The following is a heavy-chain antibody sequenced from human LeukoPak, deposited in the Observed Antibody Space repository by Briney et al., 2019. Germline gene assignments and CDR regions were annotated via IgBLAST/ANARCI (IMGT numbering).Heavy chain of an antibody. Sequence: PSETLSLACAVYGGSFSGYCWSWIRQPPGKGLEWIGEINHSGSTNYNPSLKSRVAISVDTSKNQFSLKLSSVTAADTAVYYCARGNPPSHYDSSGYYTWGQGTLVAVSS. D-gene: IGHD3-22*01. CDR3: ARGNPPSHYDSSGYYT. CDR2: INHSGST. V-gene: IGHV4-34*01. CDR1: GGSFSGYC. J-gene: IGHJ5*02.